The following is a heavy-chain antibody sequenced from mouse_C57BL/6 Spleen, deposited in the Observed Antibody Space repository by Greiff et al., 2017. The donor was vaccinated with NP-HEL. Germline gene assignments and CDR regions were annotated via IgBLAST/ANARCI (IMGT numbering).Heavy chain of an antibody. Sequence: QVQLQQPGAELVKPGASVKLSCKASGYTFTSYWMHWVKQRPGQGLEWIGMIHPNSGSTNYNEKFKSKATLTVDKSSSTAYMQLSSLTSEDSAVYYCARPARGGYLYYFDYWGQGTTLTVSS. CDR2: IHPNSGST. CDR1: GYTFTSYW. CDR3: ARPARGGYLYYFDY. D-gene: IGHD3-1*01. V-gene: IGHV1-64*01. J-gene: IGHJ2*01.